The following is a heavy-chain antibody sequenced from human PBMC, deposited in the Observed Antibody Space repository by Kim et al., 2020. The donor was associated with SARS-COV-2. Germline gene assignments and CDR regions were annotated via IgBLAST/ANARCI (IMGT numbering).Heavy chain of an antibody. CDR2: IYYSGST. V-gene: IGHV4-31*03. D-gene: IGHD3-3*01. Sequence: SETLSLTCTVSGGPISSGGYYWTWIRQHPGKGLDWIGYIYYSGSTYYNPSLKSRVTISVDTSKNQFSLKLSSVTAADTAVYYCARAAPLHDFWCGYPDSCCPCDIWGEGTMVTVSS. J-gene: IGHJ3*02. CDR3: ARAAPLHDFWCGYPDSCCPCDI. CDR1: GGPISSGGYY.